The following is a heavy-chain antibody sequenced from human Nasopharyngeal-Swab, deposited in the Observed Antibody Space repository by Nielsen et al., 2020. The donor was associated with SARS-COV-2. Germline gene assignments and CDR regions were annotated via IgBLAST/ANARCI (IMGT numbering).Heavy chain of an antibody. CDR1: GFTFSDSA. V-gene: IGHV3-73*01. D-gene: IGHD2-15*01. CDR3: TRCGGGCYSGRDY. Sequence: GGSLRLSCAASGFTFSDSAIHWVRQASGEGLEWVARIRSKGNNYATAYSASVKGRFIIFRDDPTNTAYLQMNSLKTEDTAMYYCTRCGGGCYSGRDYWAQGTQVTVSS. CDR2: IRSKGNNYAT. J-gene: IGHJ4*02.